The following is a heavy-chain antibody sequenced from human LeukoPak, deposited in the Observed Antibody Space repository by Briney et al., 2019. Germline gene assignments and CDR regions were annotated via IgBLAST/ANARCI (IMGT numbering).Heavy chain of an antibody. V-gene: IGHV4-31*03. CDR2: IYYSGST. Sequence: SETLSLTCTVSGGSISSGGYYWSWLRQHPGRGLEWIGYIYYSGSTYYNPSRKSRVTISGKTYKNQFSLKLSSVTAADTAVYYCAREYGSGSYYMPYFDYWGQGTLVTVSS. D-gene: IGHD3-10*01. CDR3: AREYGSGSYYMPYFDY. J-gene: IGHJ4*02. CDR1: GGSISSGGYY.